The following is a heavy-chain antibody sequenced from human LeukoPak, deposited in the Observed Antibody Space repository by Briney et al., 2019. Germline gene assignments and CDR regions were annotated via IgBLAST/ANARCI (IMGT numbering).Heavy chain of an antibody. J-gene: IGHJ4*02. CDR3: AEDVLRFLEWSPPTDY. CDR2: IKQDGSEK. CDR1: GFTSSSYW. V-gene: IGHV3-7*03. D-gene: IGHD3-3*01. Sequence: GGSLRLSCAASGFTSSSYWMSWVRQAPGKGLEWVANIKQDGSEKYYVDSVKGRFTISRDNAKNSLYLQMNSLRAEDTAVYYCAEDVLRFLEWSPPTDYWGQGTLVTVSS.